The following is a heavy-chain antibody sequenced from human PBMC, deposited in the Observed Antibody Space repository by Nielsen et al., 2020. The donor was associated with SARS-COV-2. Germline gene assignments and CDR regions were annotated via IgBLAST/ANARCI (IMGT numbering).Heavy chain of an antibody. J-gene: IGHJ4*02. CDR1: GFTFSSYS. CDR2: ISGSGAYI. V-gene: IGHV3-21*01. D-gene: IGHD3-10*01. Sequence: GGSLRLSCAASGFTFSSYSMNWVRQAPGKGLEWVSSISGSGAYIYYADSVKGRFTISRDNAKNSLYLQMNSLRAEDTAVYYCAPFRVVRGAHNWGQGTLVTVSS. CDR3: APFRVVRGAHN.